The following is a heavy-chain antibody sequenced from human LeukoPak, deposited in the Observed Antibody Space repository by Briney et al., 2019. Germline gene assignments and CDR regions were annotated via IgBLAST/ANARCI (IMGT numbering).Heavy chain of an antibody. J-gene: IGHJ6*02. Sequence: ASVKVSCKASGYTVTSYYMHWVRQPLDQGLEWMAILNPSGGSSNYAQKFQGRATLTRATSTGTVYMELSSLRSEDTAVYYCASVYKHGMDVWGQGTTVIVSS. CDR3: ASVYKHGMDV. D-gene: IGHD5-24*01. CDR1: GYTVTSYY. CDR2: LNPSGGSS. V-gene: IGHV1-46*01.